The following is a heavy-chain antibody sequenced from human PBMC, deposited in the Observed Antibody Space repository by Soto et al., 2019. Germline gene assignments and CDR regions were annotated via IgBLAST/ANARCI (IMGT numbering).Heavy chain of an antibody. J-gene: IGHJ4*02. CDR2: IYYSGST. CDR3: ARENYSSGWPGLSDY. D-gene: IGHD6-19*01. Sequence: SETLSLTCTVSGGSISSGAFSWSWIRRPPGKGLEWIGYIYYSGSTNYNPSLKSRVTISVDTSKNQFSLKLSSVTAADTAVYYCARENYSSGWPGLSDYWGQGTLVTVSS. CDR1: GGSISSGAFS. V-gene: IGHV4-61*08.